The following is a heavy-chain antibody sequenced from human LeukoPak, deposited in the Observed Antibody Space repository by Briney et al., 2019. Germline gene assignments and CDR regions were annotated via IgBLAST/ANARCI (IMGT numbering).Heavy chain of an antibody. J-gene: IGHJ6*03. D-gene: IGHD3-10*01. CDR1: GFTFSSYW. Sequence: QTGGSLRLSCAASGFTFSSYWMHWVRQAPGKGLVWVSRINSGGSSTSYADSVKGRFTISRDNAKNTLYLQMNSLRAEDTAVYYCARVNPITRMDVWGKGTTVTISS. CDR2: INSGGSST. V-gene: IGHV3-74*01. CDR3: ARVNPITRMDV.